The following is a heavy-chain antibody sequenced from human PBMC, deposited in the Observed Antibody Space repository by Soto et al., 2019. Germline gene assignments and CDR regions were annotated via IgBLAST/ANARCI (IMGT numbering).Heavy chain of an antibody. D-gene: IGHD3-22*01. CDR2: IIPIFGTA. J-gene: IGHJ4*02. CDR1: GGTFSSYA. V-gene: IGHV1-69*06. CDR3: ARDRRYYDTSGHLFGYFAY. Sequence: SVKVSCKASGGTFSSYAISWVRQAPGQGLEWMGGIIPIFGTANYAQKFQGRVTITADKSTSTAYMELSSLRSEDTAVYYCARDRRYYDTSGHLFGYFAYWGQGTLVTFSS.